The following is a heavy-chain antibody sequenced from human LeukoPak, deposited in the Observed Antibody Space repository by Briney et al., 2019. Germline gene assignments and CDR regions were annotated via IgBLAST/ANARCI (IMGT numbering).Heavy chain of an antibody. J-gene: IGHJ4*02. CDR2: ISSSSSYI. Sequence: GGSLRLSCAASGFTFSSYSMNWVRQAPGKGLEWVSSISSSSSYIYYADSVKGRFTISRDSAKNSLYLQMNSLRAEDTAVYYCARSYYDILTGYYCWGQGTLVTVSS. CDR1: GFTFSSYS. D-gene: IGHD3-9*01. V-gene: IGHV3-21*01. CDR3: ARSYYDILTGYYC.